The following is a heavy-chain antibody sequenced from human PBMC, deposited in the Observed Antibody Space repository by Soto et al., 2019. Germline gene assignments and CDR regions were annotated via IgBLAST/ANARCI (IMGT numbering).Heavy chain of an antibody. CDR3: AREIRATRASEH. D-gene: IGHD1-1*01. V-gene: IGHV1-69*12. J-gene: IGHJ4*02. CDR2: ITPIFCTA. Sequence: QVQLVQSGAEVKRPGSSVRVSCKASGGTYSSYTFSWVRQAPGQGLEWMGGITPIFCTANYAQKFQGRVTITADDSTRTVYMELSSLRAEDTAMFYCAREIRATRASEHWGQGTLVTVSS. CDR1: GGTYSSYT.